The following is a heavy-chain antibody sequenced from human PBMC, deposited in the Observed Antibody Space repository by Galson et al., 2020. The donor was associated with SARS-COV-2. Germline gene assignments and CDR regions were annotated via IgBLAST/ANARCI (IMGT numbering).Heavy chain of an antibody. CDR2: TYYSGST. Sequence: ASETLSLTCTVSGGSISSGGYYWSWIRQHPGKGLEWIGYTYYSGSTYYNPSLKSRVTISVDTSKNQFSLKLSSVTAADTAVYYCARWAVAGYFDYWGQGTLVTVSS. CDR1: GGSISSGGYY. V-gene: IGHV4-31*03. J-gene: IGHJ4*02. D-gene: IGHD6-19*01. CDR3: ARWAVAGYFDY.